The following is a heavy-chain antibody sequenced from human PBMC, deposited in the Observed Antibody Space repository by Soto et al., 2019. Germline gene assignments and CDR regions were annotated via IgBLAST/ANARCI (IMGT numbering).Heavy chain of an antibody. CDR1: GFSLSTSGMC. J-gene: IGHJ4*02. CDR3: ALIILSEYSGYDSAQIHYFDY. CDR2: IDWDDDK. V-gene: IGHV2-70*11. Sequence: GSGPTLVNPTQTLTLTCTFSGFSLSTSGMCVSWIRQPPGKALEWLARIDWDDDKYYSTSLKTRLTISKDTSKNQVVLTMTNMDPVVTATYYCALIILSEYSGYDSAQIHYFDYWGQGTLVTVSS. D-gene: IGHD5-12*01.